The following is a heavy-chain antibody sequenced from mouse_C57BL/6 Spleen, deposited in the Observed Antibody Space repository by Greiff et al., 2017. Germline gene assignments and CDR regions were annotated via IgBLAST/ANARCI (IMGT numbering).Heavy chain of an antibody. CDR2: INYDGSST. Sequence: EVKLVESEGGLVQPGSSMKLSCTASGFTFSDSYMAWVRQVPEKGLEWVANINYDGSSTYYLDSLKSRFIISRDNAKNILYLQMSSLKSEDTATYYCVYYGSFYAMDYWGQGTSVTVSS. D-gene: IGHD1-1*01. V-gene: IGHV5-16*01. CDR1: GFTFSDSY. CDR3: VYYGSFYAMDY. J-gene: IGHJ4*01.